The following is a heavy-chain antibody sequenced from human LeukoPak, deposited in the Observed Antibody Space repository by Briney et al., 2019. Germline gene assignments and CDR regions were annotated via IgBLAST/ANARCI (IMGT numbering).Heavy chain of an antibody. CDR2: INPNSGAT. CDR3: ARGRQTYYYYMDV. Sequence: ASVKVSCKASGYTLTDYCMHWVRQAPGQGLEWMAWINPNSGATIYAQNFQDRVTVTRDTSISTAYMELSSLRSADTAVYYCARGRQTYYYYMDVWGKGTTVTVSS. J-gene: IGHJ6*03. V-gene: IGHV1-2*02. CDR1: GYTLTDYC.